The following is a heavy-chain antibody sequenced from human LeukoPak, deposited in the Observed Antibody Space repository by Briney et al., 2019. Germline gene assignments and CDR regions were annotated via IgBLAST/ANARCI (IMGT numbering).Heavy chain of an antibody. CDR1: GYTFTGYY. D-gene: IGHD4-17*01. CDR2: IIPILGIA. J-gene: IGHJ4*02. CDR3: ARGTWTWYEVTTEEPNFDY. V-gene: IGHV1-69*04. Sequence: ASVKVSCKASGYTFTGYYMHWVRQAPGQGLEWMGRIIPILGIANYAQKFQGRVTITADKSTSTAYMELSSLRSEDTAVYYCARGTWTWYEVTTEEPNFDYWGQGTLVTVSS.